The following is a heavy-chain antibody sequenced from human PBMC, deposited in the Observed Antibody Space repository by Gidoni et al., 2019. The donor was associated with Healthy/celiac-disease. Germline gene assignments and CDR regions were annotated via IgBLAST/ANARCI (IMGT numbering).Heavy chain of an antibody. D-gene: IGHD2-2*02. CDR3: ARDVVVPAAIPSPVRNWFDP. Sequence: QVQLVQSGAEVKKPGSSVKVSCKASGGTFSSYAISWVRQAPGQGLEWMGGIIPIFGTANYAQKFQGRVTITADESTSTAYMELSSLRSEDTAVYYCARDVVVPAAIPSPVRNWFDPWGQGTLVTVSS. V-gene: IGHV1-69*01. J-gene: IGHJ5*02. CDR2: IIPIFGTA. CDR1: GGTFSSYA.